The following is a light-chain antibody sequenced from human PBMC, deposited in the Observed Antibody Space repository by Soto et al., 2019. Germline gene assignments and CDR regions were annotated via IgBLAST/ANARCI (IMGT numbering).Light chain of an antibody. J-gene: IGLJ1*01. CDR2: EVT. Sequence: QSALTQPASVSGSPGQSITISCTGTSSDVGGYNYVSWYQQRPGKAPKFMIYEVTNRPSGVSNRFSGSKSGNTASLTISGLLAEDEADYYCASYTSRGTRVFGTGTKLTVL. CDR3: ASYTSRGTRV. V-gene: IGLV2-14*01. CDR1: SSDVGGYNY.